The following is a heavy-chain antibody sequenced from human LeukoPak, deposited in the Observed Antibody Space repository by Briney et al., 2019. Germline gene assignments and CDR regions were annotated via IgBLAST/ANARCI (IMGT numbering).Heavy chain of an antibody. CDR2: IYYSGST. V-gene: IGHV4-39*01. CDR1: GGSISSSSYY. Sequence: SETLSLTCTVSGGSISSSSYYWGWIRQPPGKGLEWIGSIYYSGSTYYNPSLKSRVTISVDTSKNQFSLKLSSVTAADTAVYYCARHGGSGWSLIDYWGQGTLVTVSS. D-gene: IGHD6-19*01. J-gene: IGHJ4*02. CDR3: ARHGGSGWSLIDY.